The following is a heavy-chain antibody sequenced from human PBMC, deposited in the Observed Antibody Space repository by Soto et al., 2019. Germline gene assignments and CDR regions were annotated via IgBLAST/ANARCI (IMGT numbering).Heavy chain of an antibody. CDR2: IKTDGTVT. D-gene: IGHD3-16*01. Sequence: PGRSLRLSCAASGFTFSSYWMHWVSQDAGKGLLWVSSIKTDGTVTQYADSVKGRFTVSRDNAKNTLYLQMNSLRAEDTAVYYCAKDLSWGQCDYWGQGALVTVSS. V-gene: IGHV3-74*03. J-gene: IGHJ4*02. CDR1: GFTFSSYW. CDR3: AKDLSWGQCDY.